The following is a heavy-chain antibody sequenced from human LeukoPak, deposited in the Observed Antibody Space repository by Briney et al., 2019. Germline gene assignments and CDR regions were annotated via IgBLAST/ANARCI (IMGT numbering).Heavy chain of an antibody. CDR1: GGSISSYY. V-gene: IGHV4-34*01. Sequence: SETLSLTCTVSGGSISSYYWSWIRQPPGKGLEWIGEINHSGSTNYNPSLKSRVTISVDTSKNQFSLKLSSVTAADTAVYYCARGGISGSYPNWFDHWGQGTLVTVSS. D-gene: IGHD1-26*01. CDR2: INHSGST. J-gene: IGHJ5*02. CDR3: ARGGISGSYPNWFDH.